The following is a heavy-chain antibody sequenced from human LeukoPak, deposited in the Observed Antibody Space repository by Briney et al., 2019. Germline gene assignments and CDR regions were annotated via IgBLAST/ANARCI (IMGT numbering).Heavy chain of an antibody. CDR3: ASIDSSSWSITHLVYYYYMDV. V-gene: IGHV3-48*03. Sequence: GGSLRLSCAASGFTFSSYEMNWVRQAPGKGLEWVSYISSSGSTIYYADSVKGRFTISRDNAKNSLYLQMNSLRAEDTAVYYCASIDSSSWSITHLVYYYYMDVWGKGTTVTVSS. CDR2: ISSSGSTI. CDR1: GFTFSSYE. J-gene: IGHJ6*03. D-gene: IGHD6-13*01.